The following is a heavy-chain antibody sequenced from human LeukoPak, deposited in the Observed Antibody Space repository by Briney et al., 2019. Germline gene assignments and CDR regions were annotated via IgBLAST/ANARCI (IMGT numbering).Heavy chain of an antibody. V-gene: IGHV1-2*06. CDR3: AREDSSGYPFFDY. CDR1: GYTFTGYY. CDR2: INPNSGGT. Sequence: ASVKVSCKACGYTFTGYYMHWVRQAPGQGLEWMGRINPNSGGTNYAQKFEGRVTMTRDTSISTAYMELSRLRSDDTAVYYCAREDSSGYPFFDYWGQGTLVTVSS. J-gene: IGHJ4*02. D-gene: IGHD3-22*01.